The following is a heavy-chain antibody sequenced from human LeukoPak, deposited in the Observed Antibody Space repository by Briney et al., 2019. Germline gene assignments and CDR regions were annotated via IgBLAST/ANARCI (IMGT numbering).Heavy chain of an antibody. V-gene: IGHV4-34*01. CDR2: INHSGST. J-gene: IGHJ4*02. CDR1: GGSFSGYY. CDR3: SSGRILFDY. D-gene: IGHD3-10*01. Sequence: SETLSLTCAVYGGSFSGYYWNWIRQPPGKGLEWIGEINHSGSTNYNPSLKSRVTISVDTSKKQFSLKLSSVTAADTAVYYCSSGRILFDYWGQGTLVTVSS.